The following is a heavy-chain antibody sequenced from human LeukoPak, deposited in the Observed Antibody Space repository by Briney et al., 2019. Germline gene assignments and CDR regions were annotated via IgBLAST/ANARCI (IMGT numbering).Heavy chain of an antibody. D-gene: IGHD1-1*01. V-gene: IGHV3-30*02. CDR1: GFPFSSYA. J-gene: IGHJ4*02. CDR3: AKFSGTIETIDY. CDR2: IRYDGSNK. Sequence: GGSLRLXCAASGFPFSSYAMHWVRQAPGKGLEWVAFIRYDGSNKYYADSVKGRFTISRDNSKNTLYLQMNSLRAEDTAVYYCAKFSGTIETIDYWGQGTLVTVSS.